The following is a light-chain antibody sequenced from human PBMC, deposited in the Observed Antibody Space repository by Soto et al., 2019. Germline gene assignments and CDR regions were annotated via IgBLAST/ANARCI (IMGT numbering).Light chain of an antibody. CDR1: SSDVGGYNY. V-gene: IGLV2-14*01. CDR2: DVS. CDR3: SSYTSSSTYV. J-gene: IGLJ1*01. Sequence: SALTQPASVSGSPGQSITISCTGTSSDVGGYNYVSWYQQYPGKAPKLMIYDVSNRPSGVSNRFSGSKSGNTASLTISGLQAEDEADYYCSSYTSSSTYVFGTGTKLTVL.